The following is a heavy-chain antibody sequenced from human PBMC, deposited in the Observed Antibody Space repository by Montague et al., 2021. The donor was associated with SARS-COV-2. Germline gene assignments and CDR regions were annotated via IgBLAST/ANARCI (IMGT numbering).Heavy chain of an antibody. CDR2: INQDGGEK. J-gene: IGHJ6*02. Sequence: SLRLSCAASGFGFSSYCMTWVRQAPGKGLEWMANINQDGGEKYYVDSVKGRFTVSRDNAKNSLYLQLNSLRDEDTAVYYCATFKYCTTSTCAVEPYYYYYSCIDFWGQGTTVTVSS. V-gene: IGHV3-7*01. CDR1: GFGFSSYC. CDR3: ATFKYCTTSTCAVEPYYYYYSCIDF. D-gene: IGHD2-8*01.